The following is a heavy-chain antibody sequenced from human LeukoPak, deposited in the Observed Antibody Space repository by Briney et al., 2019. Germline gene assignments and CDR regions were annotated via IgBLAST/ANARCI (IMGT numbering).Heavy chain of an antibody. D-gene: IGHD6-6*01. J-gene: IGHJ4*02. Sequence: GGSLRLSCAASGFTYSNYAMSWVRQAPGKGLEWLSSISDSGVLTNYADSVRGRFTISRDNSKNTLYLQMDRLGAEDTALYYCARKKASDSSGRNSHDYWGQANPFSLSS. CDR1: GFTYSNYA. V-gene: IGHV3-23*01. CDR2: ISDSGVLT. CDR3: ARKKASDSSGRNSHDY.